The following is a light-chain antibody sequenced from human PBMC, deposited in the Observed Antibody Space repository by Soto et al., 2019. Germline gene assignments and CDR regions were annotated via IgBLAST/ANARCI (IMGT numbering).Light chain of an antibody. J-gene: IGLJ1*01. CDR3: AAWDDSLNGLYV. V-gene: IGLV1-44*01. Sequence: QSVLTQPPSASGTPGQRVTISCSGSSSNIGSNTVNWFQQLPGTAPKLLIDSNNQRPSGVPDRFSGSKSGTSASLAISGLQSEDEADYYCAAWDDSLNGLYVFGIGTKVTVL. CDR1: SSNIGSNT. CDR2: SNN.